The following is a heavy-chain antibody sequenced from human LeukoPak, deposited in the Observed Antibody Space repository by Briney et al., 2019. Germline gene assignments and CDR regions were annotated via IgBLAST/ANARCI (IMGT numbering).Heavy chain of an antibody. CDR2: IYYSGST. CDR3: ASLNYDYVWGSPRGPDDAFDI. V-gene: IGHV4-59*08. CDR1: GGSISSYY. J-gene: IGHJ3*02. Sequence: KSSETLSLTCTVSGGSISSYYWSWIRQPPGKGLEWIGYIYYSGSTNYNPSLKSRVTISVDTSKNQFSLKLSSVTAADTAVYYCASLNYDYVWGSPRGPDDAFDIWGQGTMVTVSS. D-gene: IGHD3-16*01.